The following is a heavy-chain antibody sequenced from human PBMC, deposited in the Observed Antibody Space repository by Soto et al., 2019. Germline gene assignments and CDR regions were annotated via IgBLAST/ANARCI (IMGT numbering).Heavy chain of an antibody. J-gene: IGHJ6*02. CDR2: ISGSGGST. Sequence: GGSLRLSCAASGFTFSSYAMSWVRQAPGKGLEWVSAISGSGGSTYYADSVKGRFTISRDNSKNTLYLQMNSLRAEDTAVYYCAKDQGKQLLYYYYYGMDVWGQGTTVTVSS. CDR1: GFTFSSYA. D-gene: IGHD6-13*01. V-gene: IGHV3-23*01. CDR3: AKDQGKQLLYYYYYGMDV.